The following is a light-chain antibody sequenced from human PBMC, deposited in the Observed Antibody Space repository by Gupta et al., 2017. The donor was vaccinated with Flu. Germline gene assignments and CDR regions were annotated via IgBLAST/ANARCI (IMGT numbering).Light chain of an antibody. V-gene: IGKV1-5*03. CDR3: QHYNPRSEP. CDR1: ENINNW. Sequence: DIQMTQYPSTLSASVGDRVIISCRASENINNWLAWYQQKAGKAPRLLIYKASILESGVPSRFSGSGSGTEFTLTISSLQPDDFATYYCQHYNPRSEPFGQGTRVEAK. J-gene: IGKJ1*01. CDR2: KAS.